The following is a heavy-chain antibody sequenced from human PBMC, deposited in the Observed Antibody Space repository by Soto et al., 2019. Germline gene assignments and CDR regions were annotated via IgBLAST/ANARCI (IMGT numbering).Heavy chain of an antibody. CDR1: GFTFSRYW. J-gene: IGHJ4*02. Sequence: EVQLVESGGGLVQPGESLRLSCVGSGFTFSRYWIHWVRQAPGKGLVWVSRINADGSDISYADSVKGRFTVSRDNAQSTSYLQMNSLRVDDTAVYYCTRRFSDTMAYEPHWGPGTVLTVSS. CDR2: INADGSDI. CDR3: TRRFSDTMAYEPH. V-gene: IGHV3-74*01. D-gene: IGHD1-26*01.